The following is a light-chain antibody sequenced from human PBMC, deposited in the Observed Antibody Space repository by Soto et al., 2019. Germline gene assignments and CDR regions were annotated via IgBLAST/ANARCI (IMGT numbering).Light chain of an antibody. CDR2: GAS. CDR3: QQYNNWPPIT. V-gene: IGKV3-15*01. CDR1: KSVSST. Sequence: ELVMTQFPATLSVSPGERATPSGRASKSVSSTLAWYQQKPGQAPRLLVYGASTRATGIPARFSGSGSGTEFTLTISSLQSEDFAVYYCQQYNNWPPITFGQGTRLEIK. J-gene: IGKJ5*01.